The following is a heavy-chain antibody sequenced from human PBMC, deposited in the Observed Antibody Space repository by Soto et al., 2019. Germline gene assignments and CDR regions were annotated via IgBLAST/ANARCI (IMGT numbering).Heavy chain of an antibody. CDR3: ARDYMVRGVMRWFDP. Sequence: QVQLQESGPGLVKPSGTLSLTCAVSGGSISSSNWWSWVRQPPGKGLEWIGEIYHSGSTNYNPSPKIRVTISVDKSKAQFSLKLSSVTAADTAGYYCARDYMVRGVMRWFDPWGQGTLVTVSS. CDR2: IYHSGST. J-gene: IGHJ5*02. V-gene: IGHV4-4*02. CDR1: GGSISSSNW. D-gene: IGHD3-10*01.